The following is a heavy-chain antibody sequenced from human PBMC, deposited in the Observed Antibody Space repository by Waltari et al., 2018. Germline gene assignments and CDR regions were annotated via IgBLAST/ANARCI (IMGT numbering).Heavy chain of an antibody. CDR1: GGSISSSSYY. Sequence: QLQLQESGPGLVKPSETLSLTCTVSGGSISSSSYYWGWIRLPPGKGLEWIGSIYYSGSTYYNPSLKSRVTISVDTSKNQFSLKLSSVTAADTAVYYGARAAGQYYDSSGYYWRGFDYWGQGTLVTVSS. J-gene: IGHJ4*02. CDR3: ARAAGQYYDSSGYYWRGFDY. CDR2: IYYSGST. D-gene: IGHD3-22*01. V-gene: IGHV4-39*07.